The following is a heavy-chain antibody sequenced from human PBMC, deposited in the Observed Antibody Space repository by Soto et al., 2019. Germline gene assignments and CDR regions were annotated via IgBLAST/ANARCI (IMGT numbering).Heavy chain of an antibody. D-gene: IGHD2-2*01. CDR3: AKGSAWCSTSTCYEIDP. Sequence: SETLSLTCIVSNGSISTHFWNWIRQTPGKGLEWIGFNSYTGIPNYNPSLKSRVTISVDTSKNEAYLNLRSVTAADTAIYYCAKGSAWCSTSTCYEIDPWGQGTLVTVSS. CDR2: NSYTGIP. CDR1: NGSISTHF. J-gene: IGHJ5*02. V-gene: IGHV4-59*11.